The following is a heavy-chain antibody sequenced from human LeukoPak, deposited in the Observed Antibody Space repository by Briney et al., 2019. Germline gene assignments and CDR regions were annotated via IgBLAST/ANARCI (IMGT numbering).Heavy chain of an antibody. CDR3: ATNYGGNSALFDY. CDR2: TYHSGST. J-gene: IGHJ4*02. D-gene: IGHD4-23*01. Sequence: KPSETLSLTCTVSGYSISSGYYWGWIRQPPGKGLERIGSTYHSGSTYYNPSLKSRVTISVDTSKNQFSLKLSSVTAADTAVYYCATNYGGNSALFDYWGQGTLVTVSS. CDR1: GYSISSGYY. V-gene: IGHV4-38-2*02.